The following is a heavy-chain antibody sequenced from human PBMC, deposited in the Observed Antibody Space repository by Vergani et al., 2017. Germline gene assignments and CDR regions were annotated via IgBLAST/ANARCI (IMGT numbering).Heavy chain of an antibody. V-gene: IGHV3-23*01. CDR3: GRGSHNYN. CDR1: GFTFSSHA. J-gene: IGHJ4*02. Sequence: EVQLLQSEGAVVQPGGSLRLSCVASGFTFSSHAMSWVRQGHGQGLEWVSSIKNTGDSTHYADSVKGRFTISRDNSKNTLYVQMNSLRVEDTAVYYCGRGSHNYNWGQGTLLTVSS. D-gene: IGHD5-24*01. CDR2: IKNTGDST.